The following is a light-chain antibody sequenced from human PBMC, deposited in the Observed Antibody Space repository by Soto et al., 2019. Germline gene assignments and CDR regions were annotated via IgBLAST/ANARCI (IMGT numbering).Light chain of an antibody. CDR3: NSYTGSGIV. CDR2: EVS. CDR1: SSDVGGYNY. Sequence: QSALTQPASVSGSPGQSITISWTGTSSDVGGYNYVSWYQHHPGKAPKLMIYEVSNRPSGVSYRFSGSKSGNTASLTISGLQAEDEADYYCNSYTGSGIVFGTGTKLTVL. V-gene: IGLV2-14*01. J-gene: IGLJ1*01.